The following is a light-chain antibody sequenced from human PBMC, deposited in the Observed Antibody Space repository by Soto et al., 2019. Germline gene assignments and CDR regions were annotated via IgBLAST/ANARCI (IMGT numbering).Light chain of an antibody. CDR3: SSYTSSITRV. Sequence: QSAVTQPDSVSGSPPPAVTISCTGTSSDVGGYNYVSWYQKHPGKATRLMIYEVSNRPSGVSNRFSGSKSGNTASLTISGLQAEDEADYYCSSYTSSITRVFGTGTKVTVL. V-gene: IGLV2-14*01. CDR2: EVS. J-gene: IGLJ1*01. CDR1: SSDVGGYNY.